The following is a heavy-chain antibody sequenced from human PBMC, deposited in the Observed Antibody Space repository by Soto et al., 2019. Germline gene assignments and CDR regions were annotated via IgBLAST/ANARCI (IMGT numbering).Heavy chain of an antibody. D-gene: IGHD3-10*01. V-gene: IGHV3-23*01. CDR2: ISGSGGST. CDR3: AKGYGSGRHLDY. J-gene: IGHJ4*02. Sequence: EVPLLESGGGLVQPGGSLRLSCAASGFTFSSYAMSWVRQAPGKGLEWVSAISGSGGSTYYADSVKGRFTISRDNSKNTLYLQMNSLRAEDTAVYYCAKGYGSGRHLDYWGQGTLVTVSS. CDR1: GFTFSSYA.